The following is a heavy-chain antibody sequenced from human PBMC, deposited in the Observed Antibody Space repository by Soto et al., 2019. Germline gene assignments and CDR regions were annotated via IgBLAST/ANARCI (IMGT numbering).Heavy chain of an antibody. D-gene: IGHD5-18*01. J-gene: IGHJ6*03. CDR3: ARASMVSYYYYMDV. Sequence: PGGSLRLSCAASGFTFSRYSMNWVRQAPGKGLEWVSYISSSSSTIYYADSVKGRFTISRDNAKNSLYLQMNSLRAEDTAVYYCARASMVSYYYYMDVWGKGTTVTVSS. V-gene: IGHV3-48*01. CDR2: ISSSSSTI. CDR1: GFTFSRYS.